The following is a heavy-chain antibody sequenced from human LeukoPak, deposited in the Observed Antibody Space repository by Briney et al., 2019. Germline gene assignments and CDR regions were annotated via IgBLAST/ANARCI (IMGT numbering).Heavy chain of an antibody. CDR2: INPVFGTA. D-gene: IGHD3-9*01. J-gene: IGHJ6*02. Sequence: ASVKVSCKASGDTFSSYVISWVRQAPGQGLEWMGGINPVFGTAHYAQKFQDRVTITADESTSTAYMELSSLRSEDTAVYYCAKTFLTAYDTYFYYYGLDVWGQGTPVTVSS. CDR1: GDTFSSYV. V-gene: IGHV1-69*13. CDR3: AKTFLTAYDTYFYYYGLDV.